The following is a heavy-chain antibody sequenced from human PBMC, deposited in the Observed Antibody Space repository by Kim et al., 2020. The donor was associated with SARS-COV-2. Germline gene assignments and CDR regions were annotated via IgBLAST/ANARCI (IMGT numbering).Heavy chain of an antibody. J-gene: IGHJ6*02. CDR2: ISSSGSTI. CDR3: ARDRVLRYFDWSPKRYGMDV. V-gene: IGHV3-48*03. D-gene: IGHD3-9*01. Sequence: GGSLRLSCAASGFTFSSYEMNWVRQAPGKGLEWVSYISSSGSTIYYADSVKGRFTISRDNAKNSLYLQMNSLRAEDTAVYYCARDRVLRYFDWSPKRYGMDVWGQGTTVTVSS. CDR1: GFTFSSYE.